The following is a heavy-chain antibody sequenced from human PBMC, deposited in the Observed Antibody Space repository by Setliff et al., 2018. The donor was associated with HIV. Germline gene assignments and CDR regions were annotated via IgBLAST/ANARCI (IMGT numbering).Heavy chain of an antibody. CDR2: INPNSGDT. J-gene: IGHJ6*03. V-gene: IGHV1-2*02. Sequence: ASVKVSCKASGHTFSGYCLHWVRQAPGQGLEWMGWINPNSGDTNYAQKFQGRVTMTRDTSISTVYMELSRLISDDTAVYYCVRDRTHQNWGSRGYYYMDVWGKGTTVTVSS. CDR1: GHTFSGYC. CDR3: VRDRTHQNWGSRGYYYMDV. D-gene: IGHD7-27*01.